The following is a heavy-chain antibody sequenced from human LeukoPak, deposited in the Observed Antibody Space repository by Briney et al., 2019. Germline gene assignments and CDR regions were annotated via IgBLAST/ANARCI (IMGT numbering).Heavy chain of an antibody. CDR2: FHPEDGET. CDR3: TTGKIYCSTTSCSDDY. Sequence: GASVKVSCMVSGDTLTALSMHWVRQAPGKGLEWMGGFHPEDGETIYAQKFQGRVTMTEDTSTDTGYMELSSLRSDDTAVYYCTTGKIYCSTTSCSDDYWGQGTLVTVSS. V-gene: IGHV1-24*01. CDR1: GDTLTALS. D-gene: IGHD2-2*01. J-gene: IGHJ4*02.